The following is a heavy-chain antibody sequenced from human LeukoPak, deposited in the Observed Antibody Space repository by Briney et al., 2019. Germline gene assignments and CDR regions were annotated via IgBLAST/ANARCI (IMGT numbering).Heavy chain of an antibody. CDR3: ARGGATRGRFEN. V-gene: IGHV3-7*01. CDR1: GFPFNVQT. J-gene: IGHJ4*02. D-gene: IGHD1-26*01. Sequence: GGSLRLSCAASGFPFNVQTMSWVRQAPGKGLDWVASMREDGRETYYVDSAKGRFTISRDNPKNSLYLQMNFLRAEDTAVYYCARGGATRGRFENWGQGTLVTVSS. CDR2: MREDGRET.